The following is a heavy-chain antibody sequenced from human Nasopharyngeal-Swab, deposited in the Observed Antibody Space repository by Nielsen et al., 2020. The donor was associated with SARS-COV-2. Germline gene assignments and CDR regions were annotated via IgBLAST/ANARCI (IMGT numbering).Heavy chain of an antibody. J-gene: IGHJ4*02. CDR2: ISGSGGST. V-gene: IGHV3-23*01. CDR3: ANSVDAAMADY. D-gene: IGHD5-18*01. Sequence: WILQPPGKGLEWVSAISGSGGSTYYADSVKGRFTISRDNSKNTLYLQMNSLRAEDTAVYYCANSVDAAMADYWSQGTLVTVSS.